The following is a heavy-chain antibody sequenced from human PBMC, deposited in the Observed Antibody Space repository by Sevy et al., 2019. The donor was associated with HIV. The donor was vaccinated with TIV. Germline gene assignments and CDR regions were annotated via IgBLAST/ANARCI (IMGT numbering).Heavy chain of an antibody. CDR2: ISHDGINE. D-gene: IGHD1-26*01. J-gene: IGHJ6*02. CDR3: ANAYSGSYSHSYLYALDV. Sequence: GGSLRLSCIGSGFSFSYYGIHWVRQSPGKGLDWVALISHDGINEYYADSVKGRFTISRDNSKNKVYLEMNSLINEDTSNYFCANAYSGSYSHSYLYALDVWGQVTTVTVSS. V-gene: IGHV3-30*18. CDR1: GFSFSYYG.